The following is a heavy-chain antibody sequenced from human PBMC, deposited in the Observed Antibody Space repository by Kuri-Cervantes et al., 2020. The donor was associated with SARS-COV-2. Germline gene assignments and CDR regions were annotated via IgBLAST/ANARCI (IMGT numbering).Heavy chain of an antibody. CDR2: ISGSGGST. CDR1: GFTFSSYG. Sequence: GESLKISCAASGFTFSSYGMHWVRQAPGKGLEWVSAISGSGGSTYYADSVKGRFTISRDNSKNTLYLQMNSLRAEDTAVYYCAKEADFWSGSDLDYWGQGTLVTVSS. D-gene: IGHD3-3*01. CDR3: AKEADFWSGSDLDY. V-gene: IGHV3-23*01. J-gene: IGHJ4*02.